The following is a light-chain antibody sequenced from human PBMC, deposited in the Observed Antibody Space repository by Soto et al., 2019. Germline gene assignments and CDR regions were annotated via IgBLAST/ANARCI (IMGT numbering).Light chain of an antibody. CDR2: EVS. CDR3: SSYTTRSTPYV. CDR1: DSDVGGYNY. V-gene: IGLV2-14*01. Sequence: QSVLTQPASVSGSPGQSITISCTGTDSDVGGYNYVSWYQQHPGKAPKLIIYEVSNRPSGVSTRFSGSKSGNTASLTISGLQAEDEADYYCSSYTTRSTPYVFGTGTQLTVL. J-gene: IGLJ1*01.